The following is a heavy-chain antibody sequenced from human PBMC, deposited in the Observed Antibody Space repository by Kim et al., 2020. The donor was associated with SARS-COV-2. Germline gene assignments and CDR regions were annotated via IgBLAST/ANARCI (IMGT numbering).Heavy chain of an antibody. D-gene: IGHD5-18*01. CDR3: AKVQRGLYYYYYGMDV. V-gene: IGHV3-23*01. Sequence: SVKGRFTISRDNSKNTLYLQMNSLRAEDTAVYYCAKVQRGLYYYYYGMDVWGQGTTVTVSS. J-gene: IGHJ6*02.